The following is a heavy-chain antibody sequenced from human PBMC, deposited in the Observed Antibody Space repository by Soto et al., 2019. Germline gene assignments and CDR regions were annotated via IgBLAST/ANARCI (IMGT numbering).Heavy chain of an antibody. V-gene: IGHV1-8*02. CDR2: MNPINGAT. CDR3: GRGPSPRAPAGGTPYYYAMDV. Sequence: GASVKVSCTTSGYDFTAYDINWVRQASGQGLELMGWMNPINGATGSARRFQGRVSMTRNTATGTAYLELTSLRSDDTGVYYCGRGPSPRAPAGGTPYYYAMDVWGQGTTVTVYS. J-gene: IGHJ6*02. CDR1: GYDFTAYD. D-gene: IGHD6-13*01.